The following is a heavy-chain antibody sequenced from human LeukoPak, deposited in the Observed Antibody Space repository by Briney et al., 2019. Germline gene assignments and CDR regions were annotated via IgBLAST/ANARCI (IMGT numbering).Heavy chain of an antibody. Sequence: SSVYVSCSAAAATFSSYAISLGRQAPGPGLEWMGGIILIFGTATYAEKFQGRVMITAGESTSTAYMVLRSRRCEDETVYYCFLISRCGGDCHDAFDIWGQGTMVTVCS. CDR1: AATFSSYA. D-gene: IGHD2-21*02. CDR2: IILIFGTA. J-gene: IGHJ3*02. CDR3: FLISRCGGDCHDAFDI. V-gene: IGHV1-69*13.